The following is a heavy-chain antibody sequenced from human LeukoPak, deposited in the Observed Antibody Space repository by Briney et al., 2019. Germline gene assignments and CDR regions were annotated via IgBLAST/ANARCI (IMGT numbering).Heavy chain of an antibody. D-gene: IGHD1-26*01. V-gene: IGHV1-46*01. CDR2: INPSGGTT. CDR3: SRDLGGSYNDY. Sequence: ASVKVSCTASGYTFSTYYMHWVRQAPGQGLEWVGVINPSGGTTTYSQKFQGRVTMTRDTSTSTVYMELSSLRIEDTAVYYCSRDLGGSYNDYWCQGTMVTVSS. J-gene: IGHJ4*02. CDR1: GYTFSTYY.